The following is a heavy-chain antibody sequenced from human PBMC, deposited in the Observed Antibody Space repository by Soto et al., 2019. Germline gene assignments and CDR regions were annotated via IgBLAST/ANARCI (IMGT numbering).Heavy chain of an antibody. CDR1: GYTLIELS. CDR2: FDPESGEA. V-gene: IGHV1-24*01. D-gene: IGHD5-12*01. Sequence: ASVKVSCKVSGYTLIELSMHWVRQAPGKGLEWMARFDPESGEAIYAQKFQGRVTITADKSTSTAYMELSSLRSEDTAVYYCARDQRGYSGYAFDYWGQGTLVTVSS. J-gene: IGHJ4*02. CDR3: ARDQRGYSGYAFDY.